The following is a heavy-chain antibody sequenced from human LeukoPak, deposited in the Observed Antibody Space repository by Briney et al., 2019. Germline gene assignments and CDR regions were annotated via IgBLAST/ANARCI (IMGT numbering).Heavy chain of an antibody. V-gene: IGHV3-23*01. CDR3: TTSSSSWYPYYFDY. CDR2: ISGSDGST. J-gene: IGHJ4*02. CDR1: GFTFSNYA. D-gene: IGHD6-13*01. Sequence: GGSLRLSCAASGFTFSNYAMSWVRQAPGKGLEWVSAISGSDGSTNYADSVKGRFTISRDNSKNTLYLQMNSLRAEDTAVYYCTTSSSSWYPYYFDYWGQGTLVTVSS.